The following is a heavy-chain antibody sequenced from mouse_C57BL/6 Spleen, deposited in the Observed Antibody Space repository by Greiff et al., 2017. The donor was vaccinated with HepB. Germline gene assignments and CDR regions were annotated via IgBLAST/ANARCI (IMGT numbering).Heavy chain of an antibody. Sequence: VQLQQPGAELVKPGASVKMSCKASGYTFTSYWITWVKQRPGQGLEWIGDIYPGSGSTNYNEKFKSKATLTVDTASSTAYMQLSSLTSEDSAVYYCARGDGYYGHFDDWGQGTTLTVSS. V-gene: IGHV1-55*01. CDR1: GYTFTSYW. CDR3: ARGDGYYGHFDD. J-gene: IGHJ2*01. CDR2: IYPGSGST. D-gene: IGHD2-3*01.